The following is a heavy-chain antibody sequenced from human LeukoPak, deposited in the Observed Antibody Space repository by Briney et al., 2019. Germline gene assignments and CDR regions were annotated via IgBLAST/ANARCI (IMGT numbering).Heavy chain of an antibody. Sequence: TGGSLRLSCAASGFTFDDYDMSWVRQAPGKGLEWVSGLNWNGGSTGYADSVKGRFTISRDNAKNSLYLQMNSLRAEDTALYYCARGENGWIFDYWGQGTLVTVSS. CDR1: GFTFDDYD. V-gene: IGHV3-20*04. CDR2: LNWNGGST. D-gene: IGHD3-16*01. CDR3: ARGENGWIFDY. J-gene: IGHJ4*02.